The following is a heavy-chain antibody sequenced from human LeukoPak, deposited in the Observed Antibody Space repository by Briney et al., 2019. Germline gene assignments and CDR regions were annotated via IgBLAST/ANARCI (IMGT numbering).Heavy chain of an antibody. CDR1: GGSISGYY. J-gene: IGHJ4*02. D-gene: IGHD5-24*01. V-gene: IGHV4-34*01. Sequence: SETLSLTCTVSGGSISGYYWSWIRQPPGKGLEWIGEINHSGSTNYNPSLKSRVTISVDTSKNQFSLKLSSVTAADTAVYYCARKRWLHWDYWGQGTLVTVSS. CDR2: INHSGST. CDR3: ARKRWLHWDY.